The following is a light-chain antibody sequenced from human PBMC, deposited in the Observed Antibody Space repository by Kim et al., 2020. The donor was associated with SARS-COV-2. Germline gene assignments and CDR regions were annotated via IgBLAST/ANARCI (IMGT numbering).Light chain of an antibody. CDR3: SSITSSSTGV. CDR2: DVS. J-gene: IGLJ2*01. Sequence: GQSITLTCTRTSSDIGGYNYVSWYQQHPGKAPKLMIYDVSKRSSGVSNRFSGSKSGNTASLTISGLQAEDEADYYCSSITSSSTGVFGGGTQLTVL. CDR1: SSDIGGYNY. V-gene: IGLV2-14*04.